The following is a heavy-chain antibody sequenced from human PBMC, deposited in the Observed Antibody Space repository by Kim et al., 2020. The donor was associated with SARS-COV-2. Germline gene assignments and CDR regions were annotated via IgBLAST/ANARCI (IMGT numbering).Heavy chain of an antibody. Sequence: YYADSLKGRLTMSRDNATNARYLGVSSLRGEDTAVYYCARAERAETGYDYWGEGTLVTVSS. CDR3: ARAERAETGYDY. D-gene: IGHD3-9*01. V-gene: IGHV3-48*03. J-gene: IGHJ4*02.